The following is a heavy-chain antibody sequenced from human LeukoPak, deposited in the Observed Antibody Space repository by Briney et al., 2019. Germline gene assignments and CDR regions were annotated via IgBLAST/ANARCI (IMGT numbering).Heavy chain of an antibody. Sequence: SETLSLTCTVSGGSINSGACYWSWIRQHPGKGLEWIGYIYDSGSTHYNPSLKSRVSMSVDTSKDQFSLKLSSVTAADTAVYYCARDSFGSFDYWGQGILVTVSS. CDR2: IYDSGST. CDR1: GGSINSGACY. D-gene: IGHD3-10*01. V-gene: IGHV4-31*03. CDR3: ARDSFGSFDY. J-gene: IGHJ4*02.